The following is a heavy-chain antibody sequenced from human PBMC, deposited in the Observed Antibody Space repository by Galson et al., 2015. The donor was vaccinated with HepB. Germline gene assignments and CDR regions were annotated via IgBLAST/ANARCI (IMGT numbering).Heavy chain of an antibody. Sequence: TLSLTCAVYGGSFSGYYWSWIRQPPGKGLEWIGEINHSGSTNYNPSLKSRVTISVDTSKNQFSLKLSSVTAADTAVYYCARDTKRYSSGRYFDYWGQGTLVTVSS. V-gene: IGHV4-34*01. CDR2: INHSGST. J-gene: IGHJ4*02. CDR3: ARDTKRYSSGRYFDY. D-gene: IGHD6-19*01. CDR1: GGSFSGYY.